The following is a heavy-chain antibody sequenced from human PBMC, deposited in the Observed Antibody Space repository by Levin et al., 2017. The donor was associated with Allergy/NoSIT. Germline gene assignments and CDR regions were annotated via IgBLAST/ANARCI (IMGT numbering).Heavy chain of an antibody. V-gene: IGHV1-69*04. CDR1: GATFSNYA. D-gene: IGHD3-3*01. CDR3: AIAPTTFGVIIVFDI. Sequence: ASVKVSCKASGATFSNYAISWVRQAPGQGLEWMGRIIPILGITNYAQSFQDRVTITADKSTSTAYMEMSSLRSEDTAVYYCAIAPTTFGVIIVFDIWGQGPVVTVSS. CDR2: IIPILGIT. J-gene: IGHJ3*02.